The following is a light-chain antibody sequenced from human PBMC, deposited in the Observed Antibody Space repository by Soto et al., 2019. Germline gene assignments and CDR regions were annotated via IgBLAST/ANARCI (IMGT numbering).Light chain of an antibody. J-gene: IGKJ2*01. V-gene: IGKV1-12*01. CDR2: SAS. CDR1: QGIDSW. CDR3: QRANSFPPYT. Sequence: DIQMTQSPSSVSASVGDRVTITCRASQGIDSWLAWYQQKPGKAPKLLIYSASTLQSGVPSRFSGSGSGTDFTLTISSLQPEDFATHFCQRANSFPPYTFGQGTKLEIK.